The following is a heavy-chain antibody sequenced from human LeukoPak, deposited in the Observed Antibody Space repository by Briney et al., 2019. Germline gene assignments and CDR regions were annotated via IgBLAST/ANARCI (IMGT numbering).Heavy chain of an antibody. CDR1: GFTSISYS. V-gene: IGHV3-23*01. CDR3: AKAVPYSNTWYDC. CDR2: ISGGGRSR. J-gene: IGHJ5*01. Sequence: VGSMRLYGVASGFTSISYSMTGVRRAQGKGLEWVSGISGGGRSRYYADSVKGRFTISRDSSKNTLYLQMSSLRAEDTAVHYCAKAVPYSNTWYDCWGRGTLVTVCS. D-gene: IGHD6-13*01.